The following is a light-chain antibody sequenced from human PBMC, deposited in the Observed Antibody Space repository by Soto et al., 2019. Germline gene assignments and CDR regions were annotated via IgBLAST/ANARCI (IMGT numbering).Light chain of an antibody. CDR1: SSDVGGYNY. CDR3: SSYTSSSTLYV. J-gene: IGLJ1*01. V-gene: IGLV2-14*01. Sequence: QAVVTQPASVSGSPGQSITISCTGTSSDVGGYNYVSWYQQHPGQAPKLMIYDVSNRPSGISNRFSGSKSGNTASLTISGLQAEDGADYYCSSYTSSSTLYVFGTGTKLTVL. CDR2: DVS.